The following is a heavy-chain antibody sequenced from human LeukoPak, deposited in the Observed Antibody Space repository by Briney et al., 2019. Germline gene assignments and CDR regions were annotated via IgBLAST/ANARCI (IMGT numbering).Heavy chain of an antibody. D-gene: IGHD5-18*01. V-gene: IGHV3-48*01. Sequence: GGSLRLSCAASGFTFSSYGMKWVRQAPGKGLEWVSYISSSSSTIYYVDSVKGRFTISRDNAKNSLYLQMNSLRAEDTAVYYCARLGYSYGHTYFDYWGQGTLVTVSS. CDR3: ARLGYSYGHTYFDY. J-gene: IGHJ4*02. CDR2: ISSSSSTI. CDR1: GFTFSSYG.